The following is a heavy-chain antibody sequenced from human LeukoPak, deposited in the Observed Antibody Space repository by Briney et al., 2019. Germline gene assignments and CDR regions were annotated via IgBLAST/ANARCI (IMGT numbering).Heavy chain of an antibody. V-gene: IGHV3-21*01. D-gene: IGHD6-6*01. J-gene: IGHJ4*02. Sequence: RAGGSLRLSCAASGFTFSSYAMSWVRQAPGKGLEWVSSITSGTTYIYYADSVRGRFTLSRDNAKNSLYLQMNSLRAEDTAVYYCARWPYSSSYYFDYWGQGTLVTVSS. CDR2: ITSGTTYI. CDR3: ARWPYSSSYYFDY. CDR1: GFTFSSYA.